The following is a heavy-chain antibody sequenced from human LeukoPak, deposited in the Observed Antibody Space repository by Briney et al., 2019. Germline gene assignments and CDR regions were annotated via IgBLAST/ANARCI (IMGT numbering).Heavy chain of an antibody. Sequence: KTSDPLSLTCTLSNRSLGFYFWRWMRQPAGEARVWIGYIYYSWSANYIPSLKSRVTISVDTSKNQFSLRLSSVTAADTALYYCARHAAFADYQSHLTHFDYWGQGTLVTVSS. V-gene: IGHV4-59*08. CDR1: NRSLGFYF. J-gene: IGHJ4*02. CDR2: IYYSWSA. CDR3: ARHAAFADYQSHLTHFDY. D-gene: IGHD4/OR15-4a*01.